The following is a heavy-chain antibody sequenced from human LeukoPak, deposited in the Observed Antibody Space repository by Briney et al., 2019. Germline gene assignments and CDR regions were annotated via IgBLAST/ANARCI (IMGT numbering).Heavy chain of an antibody. CDR1: GFTFSNAW. CDR2: IKNKIASGTT. CDR3: TTNDAFDS. V-gene: IGHV3-15*01. J-gene: IGHJ3*02. Sequence: GGSLRLSCAASGFTFSNAWMNWVRQAPGKGLEWVGRIKNKIASGTTDYAAPVKGRFTISRDDSKNTLFLQMNSLKTEDTAMYYGTTNDAFDSCGQGTMVTVSS.